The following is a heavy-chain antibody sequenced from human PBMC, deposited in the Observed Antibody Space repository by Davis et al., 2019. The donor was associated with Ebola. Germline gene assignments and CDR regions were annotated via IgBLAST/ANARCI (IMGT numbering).Heavy chain of an antibody. Sequence: SETLSLTCTVSGASISSSSYYWGWIRQPPGKGLEWIGSIYYSGSTYYNPSLKSRVTISVDTSKNQFSLKLSSVTAADTAVYYCARVYYYGSGSFDYWGQGTLVTVSS. CDR1: GASISSSSYY. CDR3: ARVYYYGSGSFDY. CDR2: IYYSGST. D-gene: IGHD3-10*01. V-gene: IGHV4-39*01. J-gene: IGHJ4*02.